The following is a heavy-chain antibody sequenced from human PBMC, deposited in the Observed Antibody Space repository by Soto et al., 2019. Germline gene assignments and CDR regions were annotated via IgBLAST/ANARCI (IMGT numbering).Heavy chain of an antibody. CDR3: ARDRSSGWPDFEY. CDR1: GYTFTSYA. V-gene: IGHV1-3*01. J-gene: IGHJ4*02. CDR2: INAGNGNT. Sequence: GSVKVYFKTSGYTFTSYAMHLVRQAPGQRLEWMGWINAGNGNTKYSQKFQGRVTITRDTSASTAYMELSSLRSEDTAVYYCARDRSSGWPDFEYWGQGTLVTV. D-gene: IGHD6-19*01.